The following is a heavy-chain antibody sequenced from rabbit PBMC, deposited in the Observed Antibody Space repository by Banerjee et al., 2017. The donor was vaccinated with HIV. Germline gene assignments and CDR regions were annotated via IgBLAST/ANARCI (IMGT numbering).Heavy chain of an antibody. V-gene: IGHV1S40*01. CDR2: IIVGSSGST. Sequence: QSLEESGGDLVKPGASLTLTCTASGFSFSSSYYMCWVRQAPGKGLEWIACIIVGSSGSTWYASWAKGRFTISKTSSTTVTLQMTSLTAADTATYFCARDTGTSFSSYGMDLWGQGTLVTVS. J-gene: IGHJ6*01. CDR3: ARDTGTSFSSYGMDL. D-gene: IGHD7-1*01. CDR1: GFSFSSSYY.